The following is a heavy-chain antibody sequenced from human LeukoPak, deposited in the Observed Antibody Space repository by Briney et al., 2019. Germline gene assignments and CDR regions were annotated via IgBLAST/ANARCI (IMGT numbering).Heavy chain of an antibody. D-gene: IGHD3-16*01. CDR1: GGSFSGYY. CDR3: ARGRLITFGGVIDLDY. Sequence: SETLSLTCAVYGGSFSGYYWSWIRQPPGKGLEWIGEINHSGSTNYNPSLKSRVTISVDTSKNQFSLKLSSVTAADTAVYHRARGRLITFGGVIDLDYWGQGTLVTVSS. J-gene: IGHJ4*02. CDR2: INHSGST. V-gene: IGHV4-34*01.